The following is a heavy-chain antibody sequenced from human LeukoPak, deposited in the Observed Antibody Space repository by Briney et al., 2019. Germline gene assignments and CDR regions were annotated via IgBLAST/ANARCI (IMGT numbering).Heavy chain of an antibody. CDR3: AREKLSAVAGIDPFDY. CDR1: GYTFTSYA. D-gene: IGHD6-19*01. J-gene: IGHJ4*02. CDR2: INTNTGNP. Sequence: ASVKVSCKASGYTFTSYAMNWVRQAPGQGLEWMGWINTNTGNPTYAQGFTGRFVFSLDTSVSTAYLQISSLKAEDTAVYYCAREKLSAVAGIDPFDYWGQGTLVTVSS. V-gene: IGHV7-4-1*02.